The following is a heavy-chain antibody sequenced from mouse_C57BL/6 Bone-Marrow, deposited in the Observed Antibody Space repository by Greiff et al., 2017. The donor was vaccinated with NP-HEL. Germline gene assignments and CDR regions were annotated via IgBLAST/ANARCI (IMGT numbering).Heavy chain of an antibody. J-gene: IGHJ4*01. CDR3: ARDGGTGMDY. CDR2: SRNKANDYTT. CDR1: GFTFSDFY. Sequence: EVKLVESGGGLVQSGRSLRLSCATSGFTFSDFYMEWVRQAPGKGLEWIAASRNKANDYTTEYSASVKGRFIVSRDTSQSILYLQMNALRAEDTSIYYWARDGGTGMDYWGQGTSVTVSS. D-gene: IGHD4-1*01. V-gene: IGHV7-1*01.